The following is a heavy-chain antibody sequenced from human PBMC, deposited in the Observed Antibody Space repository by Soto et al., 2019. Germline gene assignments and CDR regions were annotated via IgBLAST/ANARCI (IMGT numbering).Heavy chain of an antibody. CDR3: VRDGLDYYDTERLYFDN. D-gene: IGHD3-22*01. V-gene: IGHV3-30-3*01. CDR2: ISADGSSQ. Sequence: QVQLVESGGGEVQPGTSLRLSCAASGFTFSRSPMHWVRQAPGKGLDWVGLISADGSSQHYADSVRGRFIISRDNANNSLYLQMNSLRAEDTATYHCVRDGLDYYDTERLYFDNWGQGTLVTVSS. CDR1: GFTFSRSP. J-gene: IGHJ4*02.